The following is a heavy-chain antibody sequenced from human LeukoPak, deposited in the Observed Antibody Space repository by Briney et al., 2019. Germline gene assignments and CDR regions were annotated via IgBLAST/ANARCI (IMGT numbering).Heavy chain of an antibody. CDR3: ARSIAVAGTGDWFDP. Sequence: PSETLSLTCTVSGGSISSYYWSWIRQPPGKGMEWIGYIYYSGSTNYNPSLKSRVTISVDTSKNQFSLKLSSVTAADTAVYYCARSIAVAGTGDWFDPWGQGTLVTVSS. V-gene: IGHV4-59*08. CDR2: IYYSGST. D-gene: IGHD6-19*01. J-gene: IGHJ5*02. CDR1: GGSISSYY.